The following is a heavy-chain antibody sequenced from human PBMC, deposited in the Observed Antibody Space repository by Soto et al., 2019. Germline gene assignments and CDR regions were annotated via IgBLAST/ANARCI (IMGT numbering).Heavy chain of an antibody. J-gene: IGHJ4*02. CDR3: AKHPSEAIAVAATLDY. V-gene: IGHV3-30*18. D-gene: IGHD6-19*01. CDR1: GFTFCRYG. CDR2: ISYGGSNK. Sequence: PGGSLRLSCAASGFTFCRYGMHWVRQAPGKGLEWVAVISYGGSNKYYADSVKGRFTISRDNSKNTLYLQMNSLRAEDTAVYYCAKHPSEAIAVAATLDYWGQGTLVTVSS.